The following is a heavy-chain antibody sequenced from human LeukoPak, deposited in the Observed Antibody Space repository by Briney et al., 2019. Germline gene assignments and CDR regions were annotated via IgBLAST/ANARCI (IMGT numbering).Heavy chain of an antibody. Sequence: SETLSLTCTVSGGSISSSTSYWGWIRQPPGKGLEWIGTIYYSGSTYYRGTTYYNPSLKSRVTVSVDTSKNQFSLKLSSVTAADTAVYYCAGPSSPFDYWGQGTLVTVSS. V-gene: IGHV4-39*01. D-gene: IGHD3-10*01. CDR1: GGSISSSTSY. CDR3: AGPSSPFDY. J-gene: IGHJ4*02. CDR2: IYYSGST.